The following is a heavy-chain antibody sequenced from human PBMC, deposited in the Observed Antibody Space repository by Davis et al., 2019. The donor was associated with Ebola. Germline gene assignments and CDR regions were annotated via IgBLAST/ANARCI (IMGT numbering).Heavy chain of an antibody. CDR1: GGSVSSGSYY. J-gene: IGHJ6*04. V-gene: IGHV4-61*01. Sequence: SETLSLTCTVSGGSVSSGSYYWSWIRQPPGKGLEWIGYIYYSGSTNYNPSLKSRVTISVDTSKNQFSLKVNSVTAADTAVYYCARDQVVYAIVNYYYYGMDVWGKGTTVTVSS. CDR2: IYYSGST. D-gene: IGHD2-8*02. CDR3: ARDQVVYAIVNYYYYGMDV.